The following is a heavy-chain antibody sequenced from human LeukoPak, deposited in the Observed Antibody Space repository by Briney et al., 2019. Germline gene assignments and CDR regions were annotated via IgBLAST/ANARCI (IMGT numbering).Heavy chain of an antibody. CDR1: GGTFSSYA. V-gene: IGHV1-69*04. CDR3: ASGPYYDFWRFDY. D-gene: IGHD3-3*01. J-gene: IGHJ4*02. Sequence: GASVKVSCKASGGTFSSYAISWVRQAPGQGLEWMGRIIPILGIANYAQKFQGRVTITADKSTSTAYMELSSLRSEDTAVYYCASGPYYDFWRFDYWGQGTLVTVSS. CDR2: IIPILGIA.